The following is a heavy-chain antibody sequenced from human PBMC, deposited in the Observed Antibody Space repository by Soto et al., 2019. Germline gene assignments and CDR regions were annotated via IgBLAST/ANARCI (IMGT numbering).Heavy chain of an antibody. D-gene: IGHD2-2*01. V-gene: IGHV1-69*02. Sequence: VKVSCKASGGTFSSYTISWVRQAPGQGLEWMGRIIPILGIANYAQKLQGRVTITADKSTSTAYMELSSLRSEDTAVYYCARVAPDIVVVPAATYWFDPWGQGTLVTVSS. J-gene: IGHJ5*02. CDR3: ARVAPDIVVVPAATYWFDP. CDR2: IIPILGIA. CDR1: GGTFSSYT.